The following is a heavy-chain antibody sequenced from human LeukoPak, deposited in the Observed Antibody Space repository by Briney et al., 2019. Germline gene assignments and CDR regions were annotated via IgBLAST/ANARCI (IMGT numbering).Heavy chain of an antibody. CDR2: IYYSGST. V-gene: IGHV4-59*01. Sequence: PSETLSLTCTVSGGSISSYYWSWIRQPPGKGLEWIGYIYYSGSTNYNPSLKSRVTISVDTPKNQFSLKLSSVTAADTAVYCCARGLAHRYFDLWGRGTLVTVSS. CDR3: ARGLAHRYFDL. J-gene: IGHJ2*01. CDR1: GGSISSYY.